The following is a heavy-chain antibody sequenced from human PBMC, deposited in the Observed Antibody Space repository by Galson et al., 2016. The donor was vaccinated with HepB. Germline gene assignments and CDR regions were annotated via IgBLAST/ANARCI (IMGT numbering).Heavy chain of an antibody. V-gene: IGHV3-23*01. J-gene: IGHJ6*04. CDR1: GYTFSNYG. CDR2: ISRSGDST. CDR3: VQGSTAPAV. Sequence: SLRLSCAASGYTFSNYGMTWVRQAPGKGLEVVSSISRSGDSTDYAASVKGRFTISRDNSKNTLSLQMNSLTADDTAIYYCVQGSTAPAVWGKGTTVTVSS. D-gene: IGHD2-2*01.